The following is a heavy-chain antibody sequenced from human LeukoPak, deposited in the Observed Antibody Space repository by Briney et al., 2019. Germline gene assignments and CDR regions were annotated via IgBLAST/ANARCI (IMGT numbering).Heavy chain of an antibody. CDR2: IKQDGSEK. V-gene: IGHV3-7*03. J-gene: IGHJ4*02. CDR1: GFTFSGYW. Sequence: GGSLRLSCPASGFTFSGYWMSWVRQAPGKGLEWVANIKQDGSEKNYVDSVKGRFTITRDNARNSLYLQMNSLRAEDTAVYYCARQMTPHGNFDYWGQGTLVTVSS. CDR3: ARQMTPHGNFDY. D-gene: IGHD1-26*01.